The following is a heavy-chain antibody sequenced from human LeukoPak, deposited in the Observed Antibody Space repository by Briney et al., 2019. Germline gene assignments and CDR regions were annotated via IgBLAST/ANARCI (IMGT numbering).Heavy chain of an antibody. CDR3: ARHPKEVGAFFDY. V-gene: IGHV4-34*01. CDR1: GGSFSGYY. Sequence: SETLSLTCAVYGGSFSGYYWSWIRQPPGKGLEWIGEINHSASTNYNPSLKSRVTISVDTSKNQFSLKLSSVTAADTAVYYCARHPKEVGAFFDYWGQGTLVTVSS. CDR2: INHSAST. D-gene: IGHD1-26*01. J-gene: IGHJ4*02.